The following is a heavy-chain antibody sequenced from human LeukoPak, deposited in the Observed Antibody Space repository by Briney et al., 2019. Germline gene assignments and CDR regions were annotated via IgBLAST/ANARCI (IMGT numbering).Heavy chain of an antibody. J-gene: IGHJ3*02. CDR2: ISSSSSYI. Sequence: GGSLRLSCAASGFTFSSYSMNWVCQAPGKGLEWVSSISSSSSYIYYADSVKGRFTISRDNAKNSLYLQMNSLRAEDTAVYYCARSARTGYGDYDGAFDIWGQGTMVTVSS. D-gene: IGHD4-17*01. CDR3: ARSARTGYGDYDGAFDI. V-gene: IGHV3-21*01. CDR1: GFTFSSYS.